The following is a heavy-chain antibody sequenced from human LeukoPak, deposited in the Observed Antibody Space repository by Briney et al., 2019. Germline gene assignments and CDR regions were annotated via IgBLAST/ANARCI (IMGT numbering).Heavy chain of an antibody. CDR3: ARVIGVWGSYRYAFDY. D-gene: IGHD3-16*02. CDR1: GFTFSSYW. V-gene: IGHV3-74*01. CDR2: INGDGSST. Sequence: GGSLRLSCAASGFTFSSYWMHWVRQAPGKGLVWVSRINGDGSSTSYADSVKDRFTISRDNAKNTLYLQMNSLRAEDTAVYYCARVIGVWGSYRYAFDYWGQGTLVTVSS. J-gene: IGHJ4*02.